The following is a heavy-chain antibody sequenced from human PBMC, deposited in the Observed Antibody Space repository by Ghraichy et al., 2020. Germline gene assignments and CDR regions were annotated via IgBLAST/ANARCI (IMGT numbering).Heavy chain of an antibody. V-gene: IGHV3-30-3*01. CDR2: ISNDGSNE. Sequence: GESLNISCVASGFTFSKYAMHWVRQAPGKGLEWVAIISNDGSNEDYADSVKGRFSISRDNPNNTLDLQMNSLRADDSAVYYCARDRGYSGYDPTPDYWGQGSLVTVSS. CDR1: GFTFSKYA. J-gene: IGHJ4*02. D-gene: IGHD5-12*01. CDR3: ARDRGYSGYDPTPDY.